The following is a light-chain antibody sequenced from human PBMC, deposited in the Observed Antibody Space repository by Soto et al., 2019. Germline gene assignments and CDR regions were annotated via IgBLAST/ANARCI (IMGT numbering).Light chain of an antibody. CDR2: DAS. J-gene: IGKJ4*01. Sequence: DIQMTQSPSTLSASVGDSVTITCRASQTVGSWLAWYQQKPGTAPKFLIYDASTLESGVPSRFSGSGSGTEFTLTISSLQPDDFATYYCQQYDNYPLTFGGGTKVDIK. V-gene: IGKV1-5*01. CDR1: QTVGSW. CDR3: QQYDNYPLT.